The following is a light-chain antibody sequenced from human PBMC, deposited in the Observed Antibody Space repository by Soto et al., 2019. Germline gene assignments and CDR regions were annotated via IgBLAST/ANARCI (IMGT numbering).Light chain of an antibody. CDR3: QYYGRSPLT. CDR1: QTINKNY. CDR2: SAS. V-gene: IGKV3-20*01. J-gene: IGKJ4*01. Sequence: EIVLTQSPGTLSLSPGERATLSCRASQTINKNYFAWYQQKPGQAPRPLMYSASSRATGIPDRFSGSGSGTDFTLTISRLEPEDFAVYYCQYYGRSPLTFGGGPKVDIK.